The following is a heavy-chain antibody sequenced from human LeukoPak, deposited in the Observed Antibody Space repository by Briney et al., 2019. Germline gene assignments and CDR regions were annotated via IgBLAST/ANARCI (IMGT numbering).Heavy chain of an antibody. V-gene: IGHV4-4*07. CDR2: ISTSGSA. CDR1: GGSLTSYY. J-gene: IGHJ3*02. CDR3: ARCVAPDVMGAFDI. Sequence: SETLSLTCTVSGGSLTSYYWSWVRQPAGKGLEWIGRISTSGSANYNPSLKSRVTLSLDTSKNQFSLKLNSVTAADTAVYYCARCVAPDVMGAFDIWGQGRMVAVSS. D-gene: IGHD2-2*01.